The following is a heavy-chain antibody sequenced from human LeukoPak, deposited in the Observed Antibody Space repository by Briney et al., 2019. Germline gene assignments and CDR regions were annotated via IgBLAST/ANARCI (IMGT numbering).Heavy chain of an antibody. J-gene: IGHJ4*02. Sequence: SGGSLRLSCAASGFTFRSYWMGWVRQAPGKGLEWVANIKQDGSEKYYVDSVKGRFTISRDNAKNSLYLQMNSLRAEDTAVYYCARERWYSSGWYGYWGQGTLVTVSS. V-gene: IGHV3-7*01. CDR2: IKQDGSEK. D-gene: IGHD6-19*01. CDR3: ARERWYSSGWYGY. CDR1: GFTFRSYW.